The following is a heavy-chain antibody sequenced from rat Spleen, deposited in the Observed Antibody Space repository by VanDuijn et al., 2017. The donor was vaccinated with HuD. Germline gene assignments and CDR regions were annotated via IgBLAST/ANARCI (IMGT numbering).Heavy chain of an antibody. D-gene: IGHD5-1*01. CDR1: GFTFSDYD. Sequence: EVQLVESDGGLVQPGRSLTLSCAASGFTFSDYDMAWVRQAPTKGLEWVASISPSGGTTYYRGSVKGRFTISRDNAKSTLYLQMDSLRSEDTATYYCVRLLGAPDWYFDFWGPGTMVTVSS. CDR3: VRLLGAPDWYFDF. V-gene: IGHV5S23*01. J-gene: IGHJ1*01. CDR2: ISPSGGTT.